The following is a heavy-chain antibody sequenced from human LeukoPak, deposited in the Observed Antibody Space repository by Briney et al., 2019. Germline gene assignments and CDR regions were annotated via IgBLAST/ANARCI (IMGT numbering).Heavy chain of an antibody. J-gene: IGHJ4*02. CDR3: ARGRDGYIQPYYFDY. Sequence: PSETLSLTCTVSGGSISSYYWSWIRQPPGKGLEWMGYIYYSGSTNYNPSLKSRVTISVDTSKNQFSLKLSSVTAADTAVYYCARGRDGYIQPYYFDYWGQGTLVTVSS. D-gene: IGHD5-24*01. CDR2: IYYSGST. V-gene: IGHV4-59*01. CDR1: GGSISSYY.